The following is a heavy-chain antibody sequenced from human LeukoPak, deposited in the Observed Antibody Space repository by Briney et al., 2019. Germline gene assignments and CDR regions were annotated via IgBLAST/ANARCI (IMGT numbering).Heavy chain of an antibody. CDR2: IYYSGST. D-gene: IGHD3-3*01. J-gene: IGHJ3*02. CDR3: ASGGYDFWSGYFPHDAFDI. V-gene: IGHV4-39*01. CDR1: GGSISSSSYY. Sequence: SETLSLTCTVSGGSISSSSYYWGWIRQPPGKGLEWIGSIYYSGSTYYNPSLKSRVTISVDTSKNQFSLELSSVTAADTAVYYCASGGYDFWSGYFPHDAFDIWGQGTMVTVSS.